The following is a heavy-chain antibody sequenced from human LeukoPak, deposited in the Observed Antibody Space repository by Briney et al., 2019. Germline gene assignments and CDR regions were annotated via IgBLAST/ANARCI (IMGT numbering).Heavy chain of an antibody. V-gene: IGHV3-30*02. Sequence: GGSLRPSCAASGFTFSSYGMHWVRQAPGKGLEWVAFIRYDGSNKYYADSVKGRFTISRDNSKNTLYLQMNSLRAEDTAVYYCAKGGSYYYDSSGYYNWFDPWGQGTLVTVSS. CDR3: AKGGSYYYDSSGYYNWFDP. CDR2: IRYDGSNK. CDR1: GFTFSSYG. D-gene: IGHD3-22*01. J-gene: IGHJ5*02.